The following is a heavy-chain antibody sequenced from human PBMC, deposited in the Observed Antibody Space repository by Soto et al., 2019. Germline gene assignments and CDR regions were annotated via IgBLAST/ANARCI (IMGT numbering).Heavy chain of an antibody. Sequence: GESLKISCKGSGYSFTSYWIGWVRQMPGKGLEWMGIIYPGDSDTRYSPSFQGQVTISADKSISTAYLQWSSLKASDTAMYYCAICTCSGGSCYSVWYYYYGMDVWGQGTTVTVSS. J-gene: IGHJ6*02. V-gene: IGHV5-51*01. CDR2: IYPGDSDT. CDR1: GYSFTSYW. CDR3: AICTCSGGSCYSVWYYYYGMDV. D-gene: IGHD2-15*01.